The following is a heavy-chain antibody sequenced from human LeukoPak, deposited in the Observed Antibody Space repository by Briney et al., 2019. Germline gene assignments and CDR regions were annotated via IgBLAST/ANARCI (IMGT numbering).Heavy chain of an antibody. CDR2: IYYSGST. J-gene: IGHJ4*02. D-gene: IGHD2-2*01. CDR1: GGSISSYY. V-gene: IGHV4-59*08. Sequence: SETPSLTCTVSGGSISSYYWSWIRQPPGKGLEWIGYIYYSGSTNYNPSLKSRVTISVDTSKNQFSLKLSSVTAADTAVYYCARRDYCSSTSCSAFDYWGQGTLVTVSS. CDR3: ARRDYCSSTSCSAFDY.